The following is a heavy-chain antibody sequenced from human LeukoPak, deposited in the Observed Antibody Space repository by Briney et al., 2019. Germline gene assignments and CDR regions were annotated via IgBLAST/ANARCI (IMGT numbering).Heavy chain of an antibody. J-gene: IGHJ4*02. CDR2: ISSSGSTI. V-gene: IGHV3-48*03. D-gene: IGHD3-22*01. Sequence: GGSLRLSCAASGFTFSSYEMNWVRQAPGKGLEWVTYISSSGSTIYYADSVKGRFTISRDNAKNSLYLQMNSLRAEDTAVYYCARDLSTIGSSGTREGLCYWGQGTLVTVSS. CDR3: ARDLSTIGSSGTREGLCY. CDR1: GFTFSSYE.